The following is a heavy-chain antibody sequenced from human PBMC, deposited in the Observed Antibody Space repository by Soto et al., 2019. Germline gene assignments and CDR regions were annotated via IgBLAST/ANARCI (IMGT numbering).Heavy chain of an antibody. Sequence: PSETLSLTCTVSGGSISSGYYYWSWIRQPPGKGLEWVGYIYYSGSTYYNPSLKSRVTISVDTSKNQFSLKLSSVTAADTAVYYCVAYRSGTEEDWFDPLGQGTLVTVSS. CDR2: IYYSGST. CDR1: GGSISSGYYY. J-gene: IGHJ5*02. CDR3: VAYRSGTEEDWFDP. D-gene: IGHD3-10*01. V-gene: IGHV4-30-4*01.